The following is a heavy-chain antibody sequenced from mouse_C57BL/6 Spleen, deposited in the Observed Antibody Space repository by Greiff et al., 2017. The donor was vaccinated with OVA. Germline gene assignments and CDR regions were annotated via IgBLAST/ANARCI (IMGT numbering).Heavy chain of an antibody. D-gene: IGHD4-1*02. V-gene: IGHV1-69*01. CDR2: IDPSDSYT. CDR1: GYTFTSYW. CDR3: ARSNWNWYFDV. J-gene: IGHJ1*03. Sequence: QVQLKQPGAELVMPGASVKLSCKASGYTFTSYWMHWVKQRPGQGLEWIGEIDPSDSYTNYNQKFKGKSTLTVDKSSSTAYMQLSSLTSEDSAVYYCARSNWNWYFDVWGTGTTVTVSS.